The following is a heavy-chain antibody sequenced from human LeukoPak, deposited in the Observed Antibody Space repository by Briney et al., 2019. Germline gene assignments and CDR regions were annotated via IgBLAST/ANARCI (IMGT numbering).Heavy chain of an antibody. CDR2: FDREDDQT. V-gene: IGHV1-24*01. CDR1: GFILTELS. Sequence: ASVKVSCKVSGFILTELSIHWLWLAPGKGLEWMGSFDREDDQTIYAQHLQGRVTMTEDISADTAFLQLRSLTFEDTAVYYCVTDHYNNHGNFDFWGQGTLVSVSS. D-gene: IGHD3-10*01. J-gene: IGHJ4*02. CDR3: VTDHYNNHGNFDF.